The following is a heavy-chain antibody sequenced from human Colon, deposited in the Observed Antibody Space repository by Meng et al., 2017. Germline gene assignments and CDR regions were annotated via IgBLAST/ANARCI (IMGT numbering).Heavy chain of an antibody. V-gene: IGHV3-15*01. CDR1: GFTFTTAW. CDR3: GTDIDD. CDR2: IKSNNDGGTT. Sequence: EAGLEGSGGGLVPPGGSLRLSGAASGFTFTTAWMTWVRRTPGRGLEWFGRIKSNNDGGTTDYAAPVEGRFTISRDDSKSTLYLQMNSLKIEDTAMYYCGTDIDDWGQGTLVTVSS. J-gene: IGHJ4*02.